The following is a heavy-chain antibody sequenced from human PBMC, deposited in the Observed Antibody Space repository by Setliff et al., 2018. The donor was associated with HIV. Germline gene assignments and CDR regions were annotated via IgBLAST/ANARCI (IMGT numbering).Heavy chain of an antibody. Sequence: GESLKISCQAFGFPFTTYRISWVRQMPGKGLEWMGIIYPGDSDTRYSPSFQGQVTISADKSISTTYLQWSSLKASDTAMYYCASLSGYSGDAFDVWGQGTMVTVSS. CDR3: ASLSGYSGDAFDV. D-gene: IGHD3-22*01. CDR1: GFPFTTYR. J-gene: IGHJ3*01. V-gene: IGHV5-51*01. CDR2: IYPGDSDT.